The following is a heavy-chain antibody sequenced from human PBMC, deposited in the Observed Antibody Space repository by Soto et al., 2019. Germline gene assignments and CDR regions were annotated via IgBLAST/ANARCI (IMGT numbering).Heavy chain of an antibody. CDR1: GFSLSTSGVG. CDR3: AHVDTAGDWFDP. J-gene: IGHJ5*02. D-gene: IGHD5-18*01. CDR2: IYWDDHK. V-gene: IGHV2-5*02. Sequence: QTTLKESGPPLVKPTQTLTLTCTFSGFSLSTSGVGVGWIRQPPGKALEWLGIIYWDDHKRYSPALRSRLTITKDTSKNQVVLTMTNVDPVDTATYYCAHVDTAGDWFDPWGQGTLVTVSS.